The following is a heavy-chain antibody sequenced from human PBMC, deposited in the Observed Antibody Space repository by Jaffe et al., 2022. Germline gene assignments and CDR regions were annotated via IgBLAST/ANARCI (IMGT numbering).Heavy chain of an antibody. D-gene: IGHD5-12*01. V-gene: IGHV3-23*01. CDR2: ISGSGGST. CDR1: GFTFSSYA. CDR3: AKDQPRGYSGYVSEDNAFDI. Sequence: EVQLLESGGGLVQPGGSLRLSCAASGFTFSSYAMSWVRQAPGKGLEWVSAISGSGGSTYYADSVKGRFTISRDNSKNTLYLQMNSLRAEDTAVYYCAKDQPRGYSGYVSEDNAFDIWGQGTMVTVSS. J-gene: IGHJ3*02.